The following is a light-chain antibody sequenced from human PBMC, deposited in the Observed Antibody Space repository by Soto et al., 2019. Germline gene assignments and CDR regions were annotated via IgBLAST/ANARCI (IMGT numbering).Light chain of an antibody. CDR3: QPYNNWPLT. V-gene: IGKV3-15*01. CDR1: QGIGDT. J-gene: IGKJ4*01. CDR2: DTS. Sequence: EVVMRQSPATLSVSPGGVATLSCRASQGIGDTLAWYQHKPGQTPRLLIYDTSTRATGVPTRFSGSRSGAEFTLTINSLQSEDFAVYYCQPYNNWPLTFGGGTKVDIK.